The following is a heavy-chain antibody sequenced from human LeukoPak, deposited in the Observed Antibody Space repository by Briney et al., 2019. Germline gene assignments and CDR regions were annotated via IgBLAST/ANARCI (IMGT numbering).Heavy chain of an antibody. J-gene: IGHJ4*02. CDR3: ARDRGYSYGYGH. Sequence: ASVKVSCKASGYTSTSYDINWVRQAPGQGLEWMGWINPNSGGTNYAQKFQGRVTMTRDTSISTAYMELSRLRSDDTAVYYCARDRGYSYGYGHWGQGTLVTVSS. CDR1: GYTSTSYD. CDR2: INPNSGGT. D-gene: IGHD5-18*01. V-gene: IGHV1-2*02.